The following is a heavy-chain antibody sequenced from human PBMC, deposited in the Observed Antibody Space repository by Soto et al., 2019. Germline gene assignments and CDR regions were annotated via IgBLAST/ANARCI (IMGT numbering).Heavy chain of an antibody. V-gene: IGHV3-53*01. D-gene: IGHD2-8*01. Sequence: GGSLRLSCAASGFTVSSNYMSWVRQAPGKGLEWVSVIYSGGSTYYADSVKGRFTISRDDSRNTLYLQMNGLRAEDTALYYCAKKEMAKIGVPYYYDSWGQGILVTVSS. J-gene: IGHJ4*02. CDR2: IYSGGST. CDR1: GFTVSSNY. CDR3: AKKEMAKIGVPYYYDS.